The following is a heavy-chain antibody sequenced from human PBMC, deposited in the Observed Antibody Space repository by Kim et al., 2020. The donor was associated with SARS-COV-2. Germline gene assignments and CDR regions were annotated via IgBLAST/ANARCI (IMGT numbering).Heavy chain of an antibody. D-gene: IGHD5-12*01. V-gene: IGHV3-30-3*01. J-gene: IGHJ4*02. Sequence: GGSLRLSCAASGFTFSSYAMHWVRQAPGKGLEWVAVISYDGSNKYYADSVKGRFTISRDNSKNTLYLQMNSLRAEDTAVYYCARDLSRGRWLQFGEEGVDYWGQGTLVTVSS. CDR2: ISYDGSNK. CDR3: ARDLSRGRWLQFGEEGVDY. CDR1: GFTFSSYA.